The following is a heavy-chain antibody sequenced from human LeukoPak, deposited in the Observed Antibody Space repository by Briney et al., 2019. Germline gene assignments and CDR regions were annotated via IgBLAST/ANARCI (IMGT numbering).Heavy chain of an antibody. CDR2: INHSGTT. V-gene: IGHV4-34*01. J-gene: IGHJ4*02. Sequence: SETLSLTCAVYGGSFSDYYWSWIRQPPGKGLEYIGEINHSGTTNYNPSLKSRVTMSVDTSKNQFSLKLSSVTAADTAVYYRARGDRPCSGDRCYLGVFDYWSQETLVTVSS. CDR3: ARGDRPCSGDRCYLGVFDY. CDR1: GGSFSDYY. D-gene: IGHD2-15*01.